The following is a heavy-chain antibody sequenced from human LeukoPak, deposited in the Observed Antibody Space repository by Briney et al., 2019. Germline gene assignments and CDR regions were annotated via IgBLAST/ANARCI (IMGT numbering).Heavy chain of an antibody. J-gene: IGHJ4*02. Sequence: PGGSLRLSCAASGFTFSSYGMHWVRQAPGKGLEWVSYISSSVTSSDITTMYYADSVKGRFTISRDNAKNSLYLQMNSLRAEDTAVYYCARRGTGPFDYLGQGTLVTVSS. V-gene: IGHV3-48*01. CDR3: ARRGTGPFDY. CDR2: ISSSVTSSDITTM. D-gene: IGHD1-1*01. CDR1: GFTFSSYG.